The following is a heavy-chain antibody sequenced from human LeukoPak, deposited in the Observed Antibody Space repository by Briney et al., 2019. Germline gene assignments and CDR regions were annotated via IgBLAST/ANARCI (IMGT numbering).Heavy chain of an antibody. CDR2: IKQDGSEK. CDR1: GFTFSSYW. CDR3: AKILAAAGTGGGDYFDY. Sequence: GGSLRLSCAASGFTFSSYWMSWVRQAPGKGLEWVANIKQDGSEKYYVDSVKGRFTTSRDNAKNSLYLQMNSLRAEDTAVYYCAKILAAAGTGGGDYFDYWGQGTLVTVSS. J-gene: IGHJ4*02. V-gene: IGHV3-7*01. D-gene: IGHD6-13*01.